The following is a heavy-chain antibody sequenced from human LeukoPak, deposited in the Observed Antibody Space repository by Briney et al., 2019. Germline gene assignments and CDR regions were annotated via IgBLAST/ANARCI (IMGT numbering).Heavy chain of an antibody. Sequence: ASVKVSCKVSGYTLTELSMHWVRQAPGKGLEWMGGFDPEDGETICAQKFQGRVTMTEDTSTDTAYMELSSLRSEDTAVYYCATVGRHVDTAMVGYFDYWGQGTLVTVSS. CDR3: ATVGRHVDTAMVGYFDY. V-gene: IGHV1-24*01. D-gene: IGHD5-18*01. J-gene: IGHJ4*02. CDR1: GYTLTELS. CDR2: FDPEDGET.